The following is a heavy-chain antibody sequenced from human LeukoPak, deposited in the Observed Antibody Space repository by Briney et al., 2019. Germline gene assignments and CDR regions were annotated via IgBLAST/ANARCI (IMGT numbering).Heavy chain of an antibody. CDR3: ARANRPEYGGYDFDY. CDR1: GGSISSGDYY. J-gene: IGHJ4*02. D-gene: IGHD5-12*01. CDR2: IYYSGST. V-gene: IGHV4-30-4*01. Sequence: SQTLSLTCTVSGGSISSGDYYWSWIRQPPGKGLEWIGYIYYSGSTYYNPSLKSRVTISVDTSKNQFSLKLSSVTAADTAVYYCARANRPEYGGYDFDYWGQGTLVTVSS.